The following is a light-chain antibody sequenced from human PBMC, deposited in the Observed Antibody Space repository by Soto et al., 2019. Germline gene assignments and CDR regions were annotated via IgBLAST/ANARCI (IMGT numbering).Light chain of an antibody. V-gene: IGLV2-23*01. Sequence: QSALTQPASVSGSPGQSITISCTGTSSDVGSYNLVSWYQQHPGKAPKLMIYEGSERPSGVSNRFSGSKSGNTASLTISGLQAEDEADYYCCSYASSNTLIFGGGTKLTVL. J-gene: IGLJ2*01. CDR2: EGS. CDR3: CSYASSNTLI. CDR1: SSDVGSYNL.